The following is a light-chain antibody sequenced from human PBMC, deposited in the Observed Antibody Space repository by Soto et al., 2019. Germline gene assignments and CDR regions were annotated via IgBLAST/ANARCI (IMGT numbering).Light chain of an antibody. Sequence: DVQMTQSPSSLSASVGDRVTITCRASQGISHYLAWYQQKPGRVPKLLIYGASTLHSGVPSRFSGSGSGTDFTLTIYSLQPEDVATYYCQRYNSVPNTFGPGTKVDIK. CDR3: QRYNSVPNT. J-gene: IGKJ3*01. CDR2: GAS. CDR1: QGISHY. V-gene: IGKV1-27*01.